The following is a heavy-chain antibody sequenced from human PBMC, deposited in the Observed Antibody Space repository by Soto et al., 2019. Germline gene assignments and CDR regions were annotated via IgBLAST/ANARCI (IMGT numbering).Heavy chain of an antibody. D-gene: IGHD6-13*01. Sequence: EVQLVESGGGLVKPGGSMRLSCAAFEFPCSRFTMNGVRRAPGKGLEWVSSISSSSSYIYYADSVKGRFTISRDNAKNSLYLQMNSLRAEDTAVYYCARDRAVGAAAGEHGDWGQGTLVTVSS. CDR3: ARDRAVGAAAGEHGD. CDR2: ISSSSSYI. V-gene: IGHV3-21*01. CDR1: EFPCSRFT. J-gene: IGHJ4*02.